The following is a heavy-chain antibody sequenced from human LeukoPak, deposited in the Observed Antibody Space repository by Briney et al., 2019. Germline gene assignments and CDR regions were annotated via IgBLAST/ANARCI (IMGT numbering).Heavy chain of an antibody. CDR2: IYYSGST. CDR3: SRGTLYSFGYYYYYYMDV. CDR1: GGSISSYY. D-gene: IGHD5-18*01. J-gene: IGHJ6*03. Sequence: SETLYLTCTVSGGSISSYYWSWIRQPPGKGLERIGYIYYSGSTNYNPTLNSRVTTSADTTTNQFSLKLRSVPASNTPVYYYSRGTLYSFGYYYYYYMDVGGKGTTVTVSS. V-gene: IGHV4-59*01.